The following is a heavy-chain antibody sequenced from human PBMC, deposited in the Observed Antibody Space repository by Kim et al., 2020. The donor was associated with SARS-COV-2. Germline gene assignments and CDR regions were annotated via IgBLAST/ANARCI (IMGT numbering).Heavy chain of an antibody. D-gene: IGHD2-15*01. V-gene: IGHV4-59*13. CDR2: IYYSGST. CDR3: ARETEALLGHDP. CDR1: GGSISSYY. J-gene: IGHJ5*02. Sequence: SETLSLTCTVSGGSISSYYWSWIRQPPGKGLEWIGYIYYSGSTNYNPSLKSRVTISVDTSKNQFSLKLSSVTAADTAVYYCARETEALLGHDPWGQGTLVTVSS.